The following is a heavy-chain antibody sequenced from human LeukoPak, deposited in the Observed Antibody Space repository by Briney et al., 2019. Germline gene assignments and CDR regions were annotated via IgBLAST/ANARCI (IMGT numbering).Heavy chain of an antibody. D-gene: IGHD5-18*01. CDR2: INHSVST. Sequence: SETLSLTCAVYGGSFSGYYWSWIRQPPGKGREWIGEINHSVSTNYNPSLKSRVTISVDTSKNQFSLKLSSVTAADTAVYYCARWDTAMVTFDYWGQGTLVTVSS. J-gene: IGHJ4*02. V-gene: IGHV4-34*01. CDR3: ARWDTAMVTFDY. CDR1: GGSFSGYY.